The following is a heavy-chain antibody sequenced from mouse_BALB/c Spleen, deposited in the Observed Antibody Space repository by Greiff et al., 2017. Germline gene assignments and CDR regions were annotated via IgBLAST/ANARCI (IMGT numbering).Heavy chain of an antibody. CDR2: IHPGSGGT. D-gene: IGHD1-1*01. J-gene: IGHJ1*01. V-gene: IGHV1-15*01. CDR3: TRFGGRSLAGYFDV. CDR1: GYTFTDYE. Sequence: QVQLKQSGAELVRPGASVKLSCKASGYTFTDYEMHWVKQTPVHGLEWIGAIHPGSGGTAYNQKFKGKATLTADKSSSTAYMELSSLTSEDSAVYYCTRFGGRSLAGYFDVWGAGTTVTVSS.